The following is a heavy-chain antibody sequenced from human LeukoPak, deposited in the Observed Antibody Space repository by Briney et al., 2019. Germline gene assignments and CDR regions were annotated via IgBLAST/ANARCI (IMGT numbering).Heavy chain of an antibody. J-gene: IGHJ4*02. CDR3: ARHGIVDSSRKYYFDY. CDR2: IYDRGST. Sequence: PSETLSLTCTVSGGSISNYHWSWIRQPPGKGLEWIGYIYDRGSTNYNPSLKSRVTISIDTSKNQFSLNLNSVTAEDTAVYYCARHGIVDSSRKYYFDYWGQGTLVTVSS. D-gene: IGHD6-13*01. CDR1: GGSISNYH. V-gene: IGHV4-59*08.